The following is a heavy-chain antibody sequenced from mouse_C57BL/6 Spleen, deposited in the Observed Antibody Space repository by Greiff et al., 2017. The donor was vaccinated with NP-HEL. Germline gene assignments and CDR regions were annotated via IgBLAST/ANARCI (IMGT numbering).Heavy chain of an antibody. J-gene: IGHJ4*01. CDR1: GFTFSDYG. CDR3: ARLTGTTMDY. V-gene: IGHV5-17*01. D-gene: IGHD4-1*01. Sequence: EVKLVESGGGLVKPGGSLKLSCAASGFTFSDYGLHWVRQAPEKGLEWVAYISSGSSTIYYADTVKGRFTISRDNAKNTLFLQMTSLRSEDTAMYYCARLTGTTMDYWGQGTSVTVSS. CDR2: ISSGSSTI.